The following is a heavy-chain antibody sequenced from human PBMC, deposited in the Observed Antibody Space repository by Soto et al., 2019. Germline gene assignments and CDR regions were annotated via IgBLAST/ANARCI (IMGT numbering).Heavy chain of an antibody. J-gene: IGHJ6*02. Sequence: QVQLQESGPGLVRPSQTLSLTCTVSGDSISSADYYWSWIRQTPGKGLEWIGHIVYSGTTYYNPSLKSRLTISVDTSKTHFSLRLTSVTAADTAVYYCARDLWVEPELYYYGMDVWGQGTTVTVSS. CDR1: GDSISSADYY. CDR2: IVYSGTT. D-gene: IGHD1-1*01. V-gene: IGHV4-30-4*01. CDR3: ARDLWVEPELYYYGMDV.